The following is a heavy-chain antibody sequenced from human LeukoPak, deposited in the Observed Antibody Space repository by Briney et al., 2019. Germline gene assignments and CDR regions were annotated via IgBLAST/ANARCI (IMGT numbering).Heavy chain of an antibody. CDR3: ARGDYRLTFDY. Sequence: SETLSLTCTVSGGSISSYYWSWIRQPPGKGLEWSGYIYYSGSTNYNPSLKSRVTISVDTSKNQFSLKLSSVTAADTAVYYCARGDYRLTFDYWGQGTLVTVSS. CDR1: GGSISSYY. D-gene: IGHD3-16*01. J-gene: IGHJ4*02. V-gene: IGHV4-59*01. CDR2: IYYSGST.